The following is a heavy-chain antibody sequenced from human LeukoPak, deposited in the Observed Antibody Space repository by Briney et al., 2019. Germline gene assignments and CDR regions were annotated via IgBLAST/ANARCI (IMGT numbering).Heavy chain of an antibody. D-gene: IGHD5-12*01. V-gene: IGHV3-74*01. J-gene: IGHJ1*01. Sequence: PGGSLRLSCAASGFNFENFWLHWVRQVPGKGLVWVSRTNSDGSITTYADSVKGRFTISRDNAENTLYLQMNSLRVEDTALYYCARHFSVATTSPLQHWGQGTLVTVSS. CDR1: GFNFENFW. CDR2: TNSDGSIT. CDR3: ARHFSVATTSPLQH.